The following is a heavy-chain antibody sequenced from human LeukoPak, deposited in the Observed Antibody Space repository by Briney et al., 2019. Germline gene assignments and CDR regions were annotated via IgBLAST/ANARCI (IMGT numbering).Heavy chain of an antibody. CDR2: FDPEDGET. V-gene: IGHV1-24*01. Sequence: GASVKVSCKVSGYTLTELSMHWVRQAPGKGLEWIGGFDPEDGETIYAQKFQGRVTMTEDTSTDTAYMELSSLRSEDTAVYYCATAHARTGYCSGGSCYPFDYWGQGTLVTVSS. J-gene: IGHJ4*02. D-gene: IGHD2-15*01. CDR1: GYTLTELS. CDR3: ATAHARTGYCSGGSCYPFDY.